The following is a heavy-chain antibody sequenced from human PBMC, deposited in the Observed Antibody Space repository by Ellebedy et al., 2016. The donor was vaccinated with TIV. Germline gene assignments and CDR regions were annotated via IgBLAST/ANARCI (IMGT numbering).Heavy chain of an antibody. Sequence: PGGSLRLSCAASGFTFSDYYMSWIRQAPGKGLEWVSYISSSGSTIYYADSVKGRFTISRDNAKNSLYLQMNSLRAEDTAVYYCARAVLYYDFWSGYFDYWGQGTLVTVSS. J-gene: IGHJ4*02. CDR3: ARAVLYYDFWSGYFDY. CDR1: GFTFSDYY. V-gene: IGHV3-11*01. D-gene: IGHD3-3*01. CDR2: ISSSGSTI.